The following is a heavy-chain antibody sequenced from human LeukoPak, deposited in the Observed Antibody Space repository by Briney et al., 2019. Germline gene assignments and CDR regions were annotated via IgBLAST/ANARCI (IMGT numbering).Heavy chain of an antibody. CDR1: GGSISSYY. CDR2: IYYSGST. D-gene: IGHD2-2*01. J-gene: IGHJ4*02. V-gene: IGHV4-59*01. CDR3: ARLRGPYPSTGDY. Sequence: SETLSLTCTVSGGSISSYYWSWIRQPPGKGLEWIGYIYYSGSTNYNPSLKSRVTISVDTSKNQFSLKLSSVTAADTAVYYCARLRGPYPSTGDYWGQGTLVTVSS.